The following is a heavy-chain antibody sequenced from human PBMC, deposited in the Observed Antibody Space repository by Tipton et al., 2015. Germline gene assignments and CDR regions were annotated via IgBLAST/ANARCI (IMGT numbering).Heavy chain of an antibody. CDR1: GASIRSYK. CDR3: ARELDFGDQIFDS. CDR2: IHYSEST. V-gene: IGHV4-59*01. J-gene: IGHJ4*02. Sequence: TLSLTCTVSGASIRSYKWSWIRQPPGKGLEWIGYIHYSESTNYNPSLKSRVSISVDTSKSQFSLKLTSVIAEDTAVYYCARELDFGDQIFDSWGQGTLVTVSS. D-gene: IGHD4-17*01.